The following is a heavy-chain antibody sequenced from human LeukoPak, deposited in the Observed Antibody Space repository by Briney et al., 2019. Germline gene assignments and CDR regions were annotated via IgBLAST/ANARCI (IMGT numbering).Heavy chain of an antibody. Sequence: SQTLSLTCAISGDSVSSNSAAWNWIRQSPSRGLEWLGRTYYRSKWYNDYAVSVKSRITINPDTSKNQFSLQLNSVTPEDTAVYYCARDLRYSSGWYDGYRQYNWFDPWGQGTLVTVSS. CDR2: TYYRSKWYN. J-gene: IGHJ5*02. V-gene: IGHV6-1*01. CDR3: ARDLRYSSGWYDGYRQYNWFDP. D-gene: IGHD6-19*01. CDR1: GDSVSSNSAA.